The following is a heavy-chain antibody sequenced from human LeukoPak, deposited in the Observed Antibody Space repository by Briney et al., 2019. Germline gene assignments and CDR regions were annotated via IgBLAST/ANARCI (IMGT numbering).Heavy chain of an antibody. J-gene: IGHJ5*02. CDR2: INHSGST. CDR1: GGSFSGYY. Sequence: PSETLSLTCAVYGGSFSGYYWSWIRQPPGKGLEWIGEINHSGSTNYNPSLKSRVTISVDTSKNQFSLKLSSVTAADTAVYYCARGLPPRYSSSARWFDPWGQGTLVTVSS. D-gene: IGHD6-6*01. CDR3: ARGLPPRYSSSARWFDP. V-gene: IGHV4-34*01.